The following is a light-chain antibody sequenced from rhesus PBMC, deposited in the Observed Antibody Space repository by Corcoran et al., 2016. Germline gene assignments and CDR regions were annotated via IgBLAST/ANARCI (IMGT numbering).Light chain of an antibody. CDR3: QQYSDWPLT. J-gene: IGKJ4*01. V-gene: IGKV3-42*03. CDR1: QSVSNN. Sequence: EIVLTQSPATLSLSPGERVALSCRATQSVSNNLAWYQQQPGQAPRVLIYGASNRATDIPDMFSGSVSGTDFTLTISSLEPEDFALYYCQQYSDWPLTFGGGTKVEIK. CDR2: GAS.